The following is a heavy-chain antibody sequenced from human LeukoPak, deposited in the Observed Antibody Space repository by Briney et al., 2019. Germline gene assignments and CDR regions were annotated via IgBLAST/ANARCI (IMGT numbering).Heavy chain of an antibody. D-gene: IGHD1-26*01. J-gene: IGHJ4*02. Sequence: SETLSLTCTVSGGSISSYSWSWIRQPPGKGLEWIGYIYYSGSTNYNPSLKSRVTISVDTSKNQFSLKLSSVTAADTAVYYCARVSRMGADYWGQGTLVTVSS. V-gene: IGHV4-59*01. CDR1: GGSISSYS. CDR2: IYYSGST. CDR3: ARVSRMGADY.